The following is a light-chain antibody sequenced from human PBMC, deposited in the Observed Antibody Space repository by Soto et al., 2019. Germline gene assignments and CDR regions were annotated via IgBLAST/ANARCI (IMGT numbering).Light chain of an antibody. CDR3: QHYDSYSPTWT. CDR1: QSIGDW. Sequence: DIQMTQSPSTLSASVGDRVSITCRASQSIGDWLAWYQQKPGKAPKLRIYKASNLQSGVPSRFSGSGSGTDFTLTISSLQPDDFATYYGQHYDSYSPTWTFGQGTKVDIK. J-gene: IGKJ1*01. CDR2: KAS. V-gene: IGKV1-5*03.